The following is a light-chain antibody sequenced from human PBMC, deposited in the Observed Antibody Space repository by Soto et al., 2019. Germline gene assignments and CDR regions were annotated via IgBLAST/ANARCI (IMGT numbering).Light chain of an antibody. CDR2: EVS. CDR3: SSYAGKKRV. J-gene: IGLJ1*01. Sequence: QAVLTHPPSACGSPGHAVTISCTGTSSDVGGYKYVSWYQQQPGKAPKLMIYEVSKRPSGVPDRFSGSKSGNTASLTVSGLQAEDEDDYYCSSYAGKKRVFGTGTKVTVL. CDR1: SSDVGGYKY. V-gene: IGLV2-8*01.